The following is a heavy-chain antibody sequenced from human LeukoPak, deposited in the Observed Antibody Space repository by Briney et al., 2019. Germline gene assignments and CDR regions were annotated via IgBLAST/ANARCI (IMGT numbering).Heavy chain of an antibody. CDR1: GGSFSGYY. CDR3: ARGASSGYRNYGMDV. J-gene: IGHJ6*02. D-gene: IGHD3-22*01. V-gene: IGHV4-34*01. CDR2: INHSGST. Sequence: SETLPLTCAVYGGSFSGYYWSWIRQPPGKGLEWIGEINHSGSTNYNPSLKSRVTISVDTSKNQFSLKLSSVTAADTAVYYCARGASSGYRNYGMDVWGQGTTVTVSS.